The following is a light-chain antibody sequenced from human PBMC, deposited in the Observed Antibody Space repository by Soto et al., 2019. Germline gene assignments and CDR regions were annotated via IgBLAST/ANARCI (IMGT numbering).Light chain of an antibody. CDR2: EGS. V-gene: IGLV2-23*01. CDR1: SSDVGSYNP. CDR3: CSYAGSSTDVV. J-gene: IGLJ2*01. Sequence: QSALTQPASVSGSPGQSITISCTGTSSDVGSYNPVSWYQQHPGKPPKLMIYEGSKRPSGDCNRFSGSKSGNTATLTISGLQAEDEADYYCCSYAGSSTDVVFGGGTKLTVL.